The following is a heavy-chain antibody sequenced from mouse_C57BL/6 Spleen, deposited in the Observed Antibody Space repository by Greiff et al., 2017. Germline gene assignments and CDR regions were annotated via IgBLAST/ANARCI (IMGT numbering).Heavy chain of an antibody. D-gene: IGHD4-1*01. CDR3: ARSPGGYYFDD. CDR2: INPNNGGT. Sequence: EVQLQQSGPELVKPGASVKLSCKASGFTFTDYNMHWVKQSHGKSLEWIGYINPNNGGTSYNQKFKGKATLTVNKSSSTAYMELRSLTSEDSAVYYCARSPGGYYFDDWGQGTTLAVSS. CDR1: GFTFTDYN. V-gene: IGHV1-22*01. J-gene: IGHJ2*01.